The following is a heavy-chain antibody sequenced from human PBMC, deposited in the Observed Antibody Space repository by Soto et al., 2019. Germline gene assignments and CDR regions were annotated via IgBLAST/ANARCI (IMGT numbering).Heavy chain of an antibody. V-gene: IGHV3-9*01. CDR2: INWNGGSI. Sequence: GGSLRLSCAASGFTFDDYVMHWVRQAPGKDLEWVSGINWNGGSIGYADSVKGRFTTSRDNAKNSLYLQMNSLRAEDTALYYCAKDIRRERYCSGSSCPFFDSWGQGTLVTVSS. CDR3: AKDIRRERYCSGSSCPFFDS. D-gene: IGHD2-2*01. CDR1: GFTFDDYV. J-gene: IGHJ4*02.